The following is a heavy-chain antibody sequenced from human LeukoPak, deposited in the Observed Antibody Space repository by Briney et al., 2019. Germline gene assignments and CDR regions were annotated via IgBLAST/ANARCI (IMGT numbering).Heavy chain of an antibody. CDR2: IIPIFGIA. J-gene: IGHJ4*02. D-gene: IGHD6-19*01. V-gene: IGHV1-69*04. CDR1: GGTFSSYA. Sequence: ASVKVSRKASGGTFSSYAISWVRQAPGQGLEWMGRIIPIFGIANYAQKFQGRVTITAGKSTSTAYMELSSLRSEDTAVYYCARDPASSGWPFFDYWGQGTLVTVSS. CDR3: ARDPASSGWPFFDY.